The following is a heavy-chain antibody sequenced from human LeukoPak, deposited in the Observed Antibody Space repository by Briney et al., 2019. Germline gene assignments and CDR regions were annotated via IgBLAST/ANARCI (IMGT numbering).Heavy chain of an antibody. CDR1: GYTFTSYG. CDR3: ARDLYYDSSGQRYYYGMDV. Sequence: GAPVKVSCMASGYTFTSYGISWVRQAPGQGLEWMGWISAYNGNTNYAQKLQGRVTMTTDTSTSTAYMELRSLRSDDTAVYYCARDLYYDSSGQRYYYGMDVWGQGTTVTVSS. D-gene: IGHD3-22*01. V-gene: IGHV1-18*01. CDR2: ISAYNGNT. J-gene: IGHJ6*02.